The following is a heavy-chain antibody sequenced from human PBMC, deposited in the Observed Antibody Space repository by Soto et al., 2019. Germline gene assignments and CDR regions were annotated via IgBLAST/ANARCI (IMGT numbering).Heavy chain of an antibody. CDR2: IYAGDSDT. D-gene: IGHD3-10*02. CDR3: GGGVVRGVIIKTRENNGMDA. J-gene: IGHJ6*02. CDR1: GYSFTSYW. V-gene: IGHV5-51*01. Sequence: GESLKICCEGSGYSFTSYWICWVRQMPGKGLEWMGIIYAGDSDTRYSPSFQGQVTISAAKSISTAYLQWSSLKAADTAMYYCGGGVVRGVIIKTRENNGMDAWGQGNTVTVSS.